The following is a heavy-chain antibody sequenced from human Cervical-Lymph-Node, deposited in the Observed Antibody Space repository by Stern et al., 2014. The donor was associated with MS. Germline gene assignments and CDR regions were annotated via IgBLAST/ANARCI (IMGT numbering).Heavy chain of an antibody. Sequence: QLQLQESGPGLVKPSQTLSLTCAVSGVSISGDSYYWSWIRQPAGKGLEWIGRIYTSGSTNYNPPLKTRVTISVDTSKSQLSLELSSVTAADTAVYYCARGRGYCISTTCSTLFDYWGQGALVTVSS. CDR3: ARGRGYCISTTCSTLFDY. V-gene: IGHV4-61*02. D-gene: IGHD2-2*02. CDR1: GVSISGDSYY. CDR2: IYTSGST. J-gene: IGHJ4*02.